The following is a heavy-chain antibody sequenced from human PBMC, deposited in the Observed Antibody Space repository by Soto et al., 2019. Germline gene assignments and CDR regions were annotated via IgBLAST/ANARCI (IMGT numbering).Heavy chain of an antibody. V-gene: IGHV3-53*01. D-gene: IGHD2-2*01. CDR3: ARDRGDCSSVSCYGSFYYGMDV. Sequence: PGGSLRLSCAASGFIVSSHYMSWVRQSPGKGLEWVSAIYSGGSTYYTDSVEGRFIISRDVSKNILYLQMNSLRADDTAVYYCARDRGDCSSVSCYGSFYYGMDVWGQGTTVTVS. CDR1: GFIVSSHY. J-gene: IGHJ6*02. CDR2: IYSGGST.